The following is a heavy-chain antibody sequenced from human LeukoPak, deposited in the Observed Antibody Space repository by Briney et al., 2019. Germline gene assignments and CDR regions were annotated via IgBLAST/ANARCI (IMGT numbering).Heavy chain of an antibody. J-gene: IGHJ3*02. D-gene: IGHD3-22*01. V-gene: IGHV3-21*01. CDR1: GFTFSSYT. CDR3: ARTGDRRAFDI. CDR2: ISGSTTYI. Sequence: GGSLRLSCAPSGFTFSSYTMNWVRLSPGKGLEWVSSISGSTTYINYADSVKGRFTISRDNAKTSLYLQMNSLRAEDTAVYYCARTGDRRAFDIWGQGTMVIVSS.